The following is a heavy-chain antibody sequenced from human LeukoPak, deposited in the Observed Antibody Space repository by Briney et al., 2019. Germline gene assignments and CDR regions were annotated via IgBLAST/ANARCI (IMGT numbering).Heavy chain of an antibody. Sequence: SQTLSLTCTVSGGSISSGGYYWGWIRQHPGKGLEWIGYIYYSGSTYYNPSLKSRVTISVDTSKNQFSLKLSSVTAADTAVYYCARDSRSSWLFDYWGQGTLVTVSS. D-gene: IGHD6-13*01. J-gene: IGHJ4*02. V-gene: IGHV4-31*03. CDR2: IYYSGST. CDR3: ARDSRSSWLFDY. CDR1: GGSISSGGYY.